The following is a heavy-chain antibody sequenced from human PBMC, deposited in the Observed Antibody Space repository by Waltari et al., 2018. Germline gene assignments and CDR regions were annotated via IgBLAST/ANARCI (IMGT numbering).Heavy chain of an antibody. J-gene: IGHJ6*03. D-gene: IGHD3-22*01. Sequence: QAPIQQWGTGQLKASETLSLTCAVYNVPLTESYWSLVRQAPGKGREWIGEISHEGDTKYKSSLRNRRTRSGDTSTKQFSLTLRSVIAADTATYYCARGGTFPGYYYYMDIWGKGTPVTVSS. V-gene: IGHV4-34*01. CDR3: ARGGTFPGYYYYMDI. CDR2: ISHEGDT. CDR1: NVPLTESY.